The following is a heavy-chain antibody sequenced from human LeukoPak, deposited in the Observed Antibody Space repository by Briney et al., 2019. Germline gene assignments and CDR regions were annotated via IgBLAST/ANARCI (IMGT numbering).Heavy chain of an antibody. CDR2: INNSGST. Sequence: SETLSLTCAVYGETFNGYYWSWIRQPPRKGLEWIGEINNSGSTNYNPSLKSRVTISVDTSKNQFSLKLKSVTAADTAVYYCARRPAGTIDYWGQGTLVTVSS. V-gene: IGHV4-34*08. D-gene: IGHD6-19*01. CDR3: ARRPAGTIDY. J-gene: IGHJ4*02. CDR1: GETFNGYY.